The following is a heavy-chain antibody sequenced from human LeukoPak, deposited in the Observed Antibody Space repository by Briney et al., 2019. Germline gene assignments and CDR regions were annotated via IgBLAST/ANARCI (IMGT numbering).Heavy chain of an antibody. Sequence: PGGSLRLSCAASGFTFDDYAMHWVRQAPGKGLEWVSLISRDGGSTYYADSVKGRFTISRDNSKNSLYLQMNSLRTEDAALYYCAKDMPGIVVVVAATLGLDYWGQGTLVTVSS. CDR2: ISRDGGST. J-gene: IGHJ4*02. CDR3: AKDMPGIVVVVAATLGLDY. CDR1: GFTFDDYA. V-gene: IGHV3-43*02. D-gene: IGHD2-15*01.